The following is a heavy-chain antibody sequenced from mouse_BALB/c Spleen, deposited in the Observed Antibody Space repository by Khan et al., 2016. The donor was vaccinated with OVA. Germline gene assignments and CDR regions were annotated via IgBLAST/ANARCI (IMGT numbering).Heavy chain of an antibody. Sequence: EVKLEESGPSLVKPSQTLSLTCSVTGDSITSGYWNWIRKFPGNKLEYMGYIIYTGNTYYNPSLKSRISITRHTSKNQYYLQLSSVTDEDTATYYCARSTYRYAFVYWGQGTLVTVSA. CDR3: ARSTYRYAFVY. J-gene: IGHJ3*01. CDR1: GDSITSGY. D-gene: IGHD2-14*01. V-gene: IGHV3-8*02. CDR2: IIYTGNT.